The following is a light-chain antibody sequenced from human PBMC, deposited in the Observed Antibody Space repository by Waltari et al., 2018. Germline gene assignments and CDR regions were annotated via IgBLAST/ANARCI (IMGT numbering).Light chain of an antibody. V-gene: IGLV3-10*01. CDR3: YSPDGSDNHAPWV. Sequence: SYELTQPPSVSVSPGQTARITCSGEALPLKYAYCYQQKSGQAPVLVIYEDTKRPSGIPERFSGSSSGTWVTLIISGAQVEDEADYYCYSPDGSDNHAPWVYGGGTKLTVL. CDR1: ALPLKY. CDR2: EDT. J-gene: IGLJ3*02.